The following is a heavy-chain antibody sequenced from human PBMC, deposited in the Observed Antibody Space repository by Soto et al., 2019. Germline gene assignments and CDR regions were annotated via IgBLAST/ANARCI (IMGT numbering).Heavy chain of an antibody. V-gene: IGHV3-33*01. CDR1: GFTFSSYG. Sequence: GGSLRLSCAASGFTFSSYGMHWVRQAPGKGLEWVAVIWYDGSNKYYADSVKGRFTISRDNSKNTLYLQMNSLRAEDTAVYYCATLGGITMIVANIDQRDAFDIWGQGTMVTVSS. J-gene: IGHJ3*02. D-gene: IGHD3-22*01. CDR3: ATLGGITMIVANIDQRDAFDI. CDR2: IWYDGSNK.